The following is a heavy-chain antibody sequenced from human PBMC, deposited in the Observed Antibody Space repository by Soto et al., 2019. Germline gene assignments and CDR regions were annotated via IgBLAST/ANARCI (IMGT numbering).Heavy chain of an antibody. CDR2: MNPNSGNT. V-gene: IGHV1-8*01. CDR3: ARERSAYCGGDCYSVSGVDYFDY. J-gene: IGHJ4*02. Sequence: ASVKVSCKAAGCTFTSXDINWVRQATGQGLEWMGWMNPNSGNTGYAQKFQGRVTMTRNTSISTAYMELSSLRSEDTAVYYCARERSAYCGGDCYSVSGVDYFDYWGQGTLLTVSS. CDR1: GCTFTSXD. D-gene: IGHD2-21*02.